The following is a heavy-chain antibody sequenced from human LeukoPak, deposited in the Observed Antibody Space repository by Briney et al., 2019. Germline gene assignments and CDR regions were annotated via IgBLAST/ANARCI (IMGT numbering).Heavy chain of an antibody. D-gene: IGHD3-9*01. CDR2: IYTSGST. V-gene: IGHV4-4*07. J-gene: IGHJ6*02. CDR1: GGSISSYY. CDR3: ARDGYDILTGHDYYYYGMDV. Sequence: TSETLSLTCTVSGGSISSYYWSWIRQPAGKGLEWIGRIYTSGSTNYNPSLKSRVTMSVDTSKNQFSLKLSSVTAADTAVYYCARDGYDILTGHDYYYYGMDVWGQGTTVTVSS.